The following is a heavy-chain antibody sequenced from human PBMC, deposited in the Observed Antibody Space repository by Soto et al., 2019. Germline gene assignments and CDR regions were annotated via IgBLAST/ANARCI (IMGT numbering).Heavy chain of an antibody. J-gene: IGHJ6*02. Sequence: QVQLVESGGGVVQPGRSLRLSCAASGFTFSSYGMHWVRQAPGKGLEWVAVISYDGSNKYYADSVKGRFTISRDNSKNTLDLKMNSLRAEDTAVYYCAKDTGHYDILTGYREYYYYYGMDFWGQGTTVTVSS. D-gene: IGHD3-9*01. CDR1: GFTFSSYG. V-gene: IGHV3-30*18. CDR2: ISYDGSNK. CDR3: AKDTGHYDILTGYREYYYYYGMDF.